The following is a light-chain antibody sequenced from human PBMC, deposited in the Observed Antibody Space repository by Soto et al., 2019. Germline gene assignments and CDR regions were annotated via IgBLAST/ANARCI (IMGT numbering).Light chain of an antibody. CDR3: QQANSSQFS. Sequence: DIQMTPSPSSVSASVGARVSMTCRASQGISKWLAWYQQKPWRAPKLLIYAASSLQSGVSSRFSGSGSGTDFTLTISSLQPEDFATYYCQQANSSQFSFGRWTKVDIK. V-gene: IGKV1D-12*01. J-gene: IGKJ3*01. CDR2: AAS. CDR1: QGISKW.